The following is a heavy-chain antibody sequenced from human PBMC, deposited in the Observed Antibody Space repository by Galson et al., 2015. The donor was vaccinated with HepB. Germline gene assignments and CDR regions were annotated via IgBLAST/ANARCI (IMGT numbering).Heavy chain of an antibody. D-gene: IGHD2-2*01. CDR2: IYPGDSDT. Sequence: QSGAEVKKPGESLKISCKGSGYSFTSYWIGWVRQMPGKGLEWMGIIYPGDSDTRYSPSFQGQVTISADKSISTAYLQWSSLKASDTAMYYCARLGGYCSSTSCSAEFDYWGQGTLVTVSS. CDR3: ARLGGYCSSTSCSAEFDY. CDR1: GYSFTSYW. J-gene: IGHJ4*02. V-gene: IGHV5-51*03.